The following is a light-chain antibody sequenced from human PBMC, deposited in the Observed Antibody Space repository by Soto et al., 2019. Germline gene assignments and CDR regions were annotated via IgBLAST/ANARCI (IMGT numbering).Light chain of an antibody. J-gene: IGKJ5*01. CDR3: QQYESLPLT. Sequence: EIVLTQSPGTLSLSPGERATLSCRASQSVSSSYIAWYQQKPGQAPRLLIYGASNRATGIPDRFSGSGSGTDFTLTISRLEPEDFATYYCQQYESLPLTFGQGTRLEIK. CDR1: QSVSSSY. V-gene: IGKV3-20*01. CDR2: GAS.